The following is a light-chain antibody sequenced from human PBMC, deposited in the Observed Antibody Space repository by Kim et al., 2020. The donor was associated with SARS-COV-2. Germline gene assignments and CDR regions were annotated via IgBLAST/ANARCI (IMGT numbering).Light chain of an antibody. CDR1: ESVNRY. Sequence: LSPGERATLSCRASESVNRYLAWYQQKPGQAPRLLIYGASNRATGIPDRFSGGGSGTDFTLTISRLEPEDFAVYYCLQYGSSPRYAFGQGTKLEI. V-gene: IGKV3-20*01. CDR2: GAS. J-gene: IGKJ2*01. CDR3: LQYGSSPRYA.